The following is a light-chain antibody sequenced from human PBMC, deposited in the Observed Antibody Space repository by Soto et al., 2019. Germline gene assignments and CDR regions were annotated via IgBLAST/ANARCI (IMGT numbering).Light chain of an antibody. V-gene: IGKV1-39*01. J-gene: IGKJ1*01. CDR1: QSISSY. Sequence: IQMTQSPSALSASVGDRATITCRASQSISSYLNWYQQKPGKAPKLLIYAASSLQSGVPSRFSGSGSGTDFTLTISSLQPEDFATYYCQQSYSTPQTCGQGNKGDIK. CDR2: AAS. CDR3: QQSYSTPQT.